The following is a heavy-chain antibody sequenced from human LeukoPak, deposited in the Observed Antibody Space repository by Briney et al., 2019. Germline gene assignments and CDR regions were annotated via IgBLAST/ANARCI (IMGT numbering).Heavy chain of an antibody. D-gene: IGHD1-1*01. CDR3: VRGGLEPFDY. CDR1: GFVFSKYW. Sequence: GGSLSLSCAASGFVFSKYWMHWVRQAPGKGLVWVSRINPEETTINYADSVKGRFTISRDNARNTLYLQMDSLRVEDVGIYYCVRGGLEPFDYWGQGTLVSVSS. V-gene: IGHV3-74*01. J-gene: IGHJ4*01. CDR2: INPEETTI.